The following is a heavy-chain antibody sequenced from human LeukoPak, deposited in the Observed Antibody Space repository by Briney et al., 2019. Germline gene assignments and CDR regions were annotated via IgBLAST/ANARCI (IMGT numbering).Heavy chain of an antibody. Sequence: GGSLRLSCAASGFTFSSYGMHWVRQAPGKGLEWVAFLRYDGSNKYYADSVKGRFTISRDNSKNTLYLQMSSLRAEDTAVYYCAKDLRPYYYDSSGYFDYWGQGTLVTVSS. J-gene: IGHJ4*02. V-gene: IGHV3-30*02. CDR3: AKDLRPYYYDSSGYFDY. CDR2: LRYDGSNK. CDR1: GFTFSSYG. D-gene: IGHD3-22*01.